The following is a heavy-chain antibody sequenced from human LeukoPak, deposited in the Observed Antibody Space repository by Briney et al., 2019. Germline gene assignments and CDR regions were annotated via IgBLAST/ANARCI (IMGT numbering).Heavy chain of an antibody. Sequence: SETLSLTCTVSGGSISSYHWSWIRQPAGKGLEWIGRIYTSGSTNYNPSLKSRVTMSVDTSKNQFSLKLSSVTAADTAVYYCARVTSDNNGWYHFDYWGQGTLVTVSS. CDR3: ARVTSDNNGWYHFDY. D-gene: IGHD6-19*01. V-gene: IGHV4-4*07. CDR1: GGSISSYH. J-gene: IGHJ4*02. CDR2: IYTSGST.